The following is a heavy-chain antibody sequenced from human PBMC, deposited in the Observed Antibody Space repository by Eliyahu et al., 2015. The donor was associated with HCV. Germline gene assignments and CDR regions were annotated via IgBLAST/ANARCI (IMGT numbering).Heavy chain of an antibody. CDR2: ISSNXGST. J-gene: IGHJ4*02. CDR3: VKGPVLGRSSGYYLDY. V-gene: IGHV3-64D*09. CDR1: XFTXSSYA. Sequence: EVQLVESGGGLVQPGGSLRLSCSASXFTXSSYAMHXVRQXPGKGLEYXSXISSNXGSTYYADSVKGRFTISRDNSKNTLYLQMSSLRAEDTAVYYCVKGPVLGRSSGYYLDYWGQGTLVTVSS. D-gene: IGHD3-22*01.